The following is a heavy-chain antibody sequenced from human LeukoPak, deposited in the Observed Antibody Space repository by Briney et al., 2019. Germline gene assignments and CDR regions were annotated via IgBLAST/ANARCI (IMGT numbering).Heavy chain of an antibody. V-gene: IGHV1-69*04. CDR2: IIPILGIA. J-gene: IGHJ1*01. CDR1: GGTFSSYA. Sequence: SVKVSCKASGGTFSSYAISWVRQAPGQGLEWMGRIIPILGIANYAQKFQGRVTITADKSTSTAYMELSSLRSEDTAVYYCARATYYYDSSGYSAYFQHWGQGTLVTVSS. D-gene: IGHD3-22*01. CDR3: ARATYYYDSSGYSAYFQH.